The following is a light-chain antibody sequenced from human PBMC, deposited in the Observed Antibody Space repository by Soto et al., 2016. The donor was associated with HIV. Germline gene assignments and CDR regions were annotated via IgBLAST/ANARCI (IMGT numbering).Light chain of an antibody. CDR2: DDS. V-gene: IGLV3-21*02. CDR1: NIGGES. Sequence: SDVLTQPLSVSVAPGETARITCGGDNIGGESVHWYQQKPGQAPVLVVYDDSDRPSGIPERFSGSNSGSTATLTISRVEAGDEADYYCQVWDSSDDHVVFGGGTKLTVL. J-gene: IGLJ2*01. CDR3: QVWDSSDDHVV.